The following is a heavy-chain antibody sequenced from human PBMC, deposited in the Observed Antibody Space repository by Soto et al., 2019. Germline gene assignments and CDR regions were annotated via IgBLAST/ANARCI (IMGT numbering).Heavy chain of an antibody. Sequence: PSETLSLTCTVSGGSISSYYWSWIRQPPGKGLEWIGFIYYSGSTNYNPSLKSRVTISVDTSKNQFSLKLSSVTAADTAVYYCARDFIAAAGHNWFDPWGQGTLVTVSS. D-gene: IGHD6-13*01. J-gene: IGHJ5*02. CDR3: ARDFIAAAGHNWFDP. CDR1: GGSISSYY. V-gene: IGHV4-59*01. CDR2: IYYSGST.